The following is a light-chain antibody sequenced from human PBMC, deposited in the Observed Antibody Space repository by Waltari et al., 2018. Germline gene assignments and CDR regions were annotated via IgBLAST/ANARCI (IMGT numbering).Light chain of an antibody. CDR1: QSLNSN. Sequence: EIVMTQSPATLSVSPGERATLSCRASQSLNSNLAWYQQKPGQAPRLLIYGASARATGIPARFSGSGSGTEFTLTITSLQSEDFALYYCQQYNNWPLLTFGGGTKVEIK. J-gene: IGKJ4*01. CDR3: QQYNNWPLLT. V-gene: IGKV3-15*01. CDR2: GAS.